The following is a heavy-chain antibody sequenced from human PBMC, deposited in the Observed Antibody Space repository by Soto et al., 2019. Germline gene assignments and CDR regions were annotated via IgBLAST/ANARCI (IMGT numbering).Heavy chain of an antibody. J-gene: IGHJ4*02. CDR3: ARESEDLTSNFDY. CDR1: GFTFTRYS. Sequence: PGGSLRLSCAASGFTFTRYSMNWVRQTPGKGLEWVSSISSTTNYIYYADSMKGRFTVSRDNAKNSVYLEMNSLSAEDTAVYYCARESEDLTSNFDYWGQGTLVTVSS. V-gene: IGHV3-21*01. CDR2: ISSTTNYI.